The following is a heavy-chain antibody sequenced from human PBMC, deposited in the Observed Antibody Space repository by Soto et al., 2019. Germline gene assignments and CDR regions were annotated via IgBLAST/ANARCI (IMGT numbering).Heavy chain of an antibody. D-gene: IGHD6-13*01. CDR3: ARGMVAAAGPRDYYYGMDV. CDR2: IIPIFGTA. Sequence: ASVKVSCKASGGTFSSYAISWVRQAPGQGLEWMGGIIPIFGTANYAQKFQGRVTITADESTSTAYMELSSLRSEGTAVYYCARGMVAAAGPRDYYYGMDVWGQGTTVTVSS. CDR1: GGTFSSYA. J-gene: IGHJ6*02. V-gene: IGHV1-69*13.